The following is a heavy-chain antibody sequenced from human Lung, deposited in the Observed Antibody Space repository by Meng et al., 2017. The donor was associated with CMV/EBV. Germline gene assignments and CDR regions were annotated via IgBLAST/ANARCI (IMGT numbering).Heavy chain of an antibody. CDR2: INWNGGST. CDR1: GFTFDDYG. V-gene: IGHV3-20*04. Sequence: GGSLRLXCAASGFTFDDYGMSWVRQAPGKGLEWVSGINWNGGSTGYADSVKGRFTISRDNSKNTLYLQMNSLRAEDTAVYYCAKGQAGRKQLATGVFDYWGQGTLVTVSS. CDR3: AKGQAGRKQLATGVFDY. D-gene: IGHD6-13*01. J-gene: IGHJ4*02.